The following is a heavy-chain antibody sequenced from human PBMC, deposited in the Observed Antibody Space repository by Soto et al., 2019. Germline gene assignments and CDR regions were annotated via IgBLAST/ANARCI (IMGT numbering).Heavy chain of an antibody. CDR2: ISSSTSYI. CDR3: ARGYTGYCSGGTCYWFDP. Sequence: LRLSCAASGFSFSSYSMNWVRQAPGKGLEWVSSISSSTSYINYADSVKGRFTISRDNAKKSLYLHMNSLRAEDTAVYYCARGYTGYCSGGTCYWFDPWGQGTLVTVSS. J-gene: IGHJ5*02. D-gene: IGHD2-15*01. V-gene: IGHV3-21*01. CDR1: GFSFSSYS.